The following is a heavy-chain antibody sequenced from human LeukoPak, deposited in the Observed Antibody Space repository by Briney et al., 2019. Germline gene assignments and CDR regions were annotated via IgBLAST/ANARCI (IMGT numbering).Heavy chain of an antibody. CDR1: GFTFSSYG. CDR2: IWYDGSNK. V-gene: IGHV3-33*08. CDR3: AITPTYYDILTGYQNYYYGMDV. Sequence: PGRSLRLSCAASGFTFSSYGMHWVRQAPDKGLEWVAVIWYDGSNKYYADSVKGRFTISRDNSKNTLYLQMNSLRAEDTAVYYCAITPTYYDILTGYQNYYYGMDVWGQGTAVTVSS. D-gene: IGHD3-9*01. J-gene: IGHJ6*02.